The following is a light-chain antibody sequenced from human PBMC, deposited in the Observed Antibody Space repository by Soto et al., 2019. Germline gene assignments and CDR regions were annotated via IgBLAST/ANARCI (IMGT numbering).Light chain of an antibody. CDR2: GAS. CDR3: QQYGSSPIT. Sequence: ESGLTQSPGTLSLSPGERATLSCRASQNVGSRYLAWYQQKPGQAPRLLTYGASSRATGIPDRFSGSGSGTDFTLTISRLEPEDFAVYYCQQYGSSPITFGQRTRLEI. V-gene: IGKV3-20*01. J-gene: IGKJ5*01. CDR1: QNVGSRY.